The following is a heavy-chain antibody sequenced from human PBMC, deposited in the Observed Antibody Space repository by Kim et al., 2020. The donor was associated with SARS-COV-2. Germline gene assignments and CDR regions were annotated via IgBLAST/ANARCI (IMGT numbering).Heavy chain of an antibody. D-gene: IGHD6-6*01. J-gene: IGHJ4*02. CDR2: INHSGST. CDR1: GGSFSGYY. Sequence: SETLSLTCAVYGGSFSGYYWSWIRQPPGKGLEWIGEINHSGSTNYNPSLKSRVTISVDTSKNQFSLKLSSVTAADTAVYYCARGGVSGAYYFDYWGQGTLVTVSS. CDR3: ARGGVSGAYYFDY. V-gene: IGHV4-34*01.